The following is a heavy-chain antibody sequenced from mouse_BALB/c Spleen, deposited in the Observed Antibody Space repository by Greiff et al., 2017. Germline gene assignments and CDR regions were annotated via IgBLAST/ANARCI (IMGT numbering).Heavy chain of an antibody. V-gene: IGHV1-39*01. J-gene: IGHJ2*01. CDR2: IDPYYGAT. CDR3: ARPYGSSYGFDY. CDR1: GYSFTGYN. Sequence: VQLQQSGPELEKPGASVKISCKASGYSFTGYNMNWVKQSNGKSLEWIGNIDPYYGATSYNQKFKGKATFTVDTSSSTAYMQFNSLTSEDSAVYYCARPYGSSYGFDYWGQGTTLTVSS. D-gene: IGHD1-1*01.